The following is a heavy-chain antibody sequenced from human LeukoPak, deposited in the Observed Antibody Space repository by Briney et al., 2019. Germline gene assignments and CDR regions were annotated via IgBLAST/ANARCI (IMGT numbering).Heavy chain of an antibody. J-gene: IGHJ4*02. V-gene: IGHV3-23*01. D-gene: IGHD6-13*01. CDR3: AKDRSVGSGDSSHFDY. CDR2: ISGSGGST. Sequence: PGGSLRLSCAASGFTFSSYAMSWVRQAPGKGLEWVSAISGSGGSTYYADSVKGRFTISRDNSKNTLYLQMNSLRAEDTAVYYCAKDRSVGSGDSSHFDYWGQGTLVTVSS. CDR1: GFTFSSYA.